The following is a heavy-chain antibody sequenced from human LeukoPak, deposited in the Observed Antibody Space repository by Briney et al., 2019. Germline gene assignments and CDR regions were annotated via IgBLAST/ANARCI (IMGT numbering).Heavy chain of an antibody. V-gene: IGHV3-30-3*01. CDR3: ARDRGWAFDS. J-gene: IGHJ3*02. CDR2: ISYDGSNK. Sequence: GGSLRLSCAASGFTFNSYAMHWVRQAPGKGLEGVAVISYDGSNKHYADSVKGRLTISRDNSKNTMYLQMNSLRIEDTAVYYCARDRGWAFDSWGQARMVTVCS. CDR1: GFTFNSYA.